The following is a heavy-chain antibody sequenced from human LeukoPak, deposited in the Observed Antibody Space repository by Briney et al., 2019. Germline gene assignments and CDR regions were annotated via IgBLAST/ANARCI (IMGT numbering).Heavy chain of an antibody. CDR1: GYTFTNYY. Sequence: GASVTVSCKASGYTFTNYYIHWVRQAPGQGLEWMGLINPSGGTTSYAQNFQGRVTMTRDTSTSTVYMELSSLRSEDTAMYYCARGSSDTYINWFDSWGQGTLVTVSS. CDR3: ARGSSDTYINWFDS. V-gene: IGHV1-46*01. CDR2: INPSGGTT. D-gene: IGHD3-22*01. J-gene: IGHJ5*01.